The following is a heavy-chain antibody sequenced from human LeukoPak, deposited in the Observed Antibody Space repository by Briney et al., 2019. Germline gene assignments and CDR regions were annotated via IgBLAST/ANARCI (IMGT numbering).Heavy chain of an antibody. CDR3: AKDIQLST. J-gene: IGHJ3*01. Sequence: GGSLRLSCAASGFTFSNSAMTWVRQAPGKGLEWVSLISFSGESTFYAESVKGRFTIARDNSKDSLYLQMNSLRAEDTAIYYCAKDIQLSTWGLATMVTVSS. CDR2: ISFSGEST. CDR1: GFTFSNSA. V-gene: IGHV3-23*01. D-gene: IGHD5-24*01.